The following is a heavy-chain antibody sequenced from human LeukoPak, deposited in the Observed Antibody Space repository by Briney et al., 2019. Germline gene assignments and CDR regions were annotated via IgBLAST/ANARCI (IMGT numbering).Heavy chain of an antibody. CDR1: GLIFFSYE. CDR3: ASGYGHGFALGH. Sequence: GGSLRLSCAASGLIFFSYEMNWVRQAPGRGLEWVSHISGSGSKIYYADSVRGRFTISRDNAKNSLFLQMNSLRVEDTAVYFCASGYGHGFALGHWGQGTLLTVSS. V-gene: IGHV3-48*03. D-gene: IGHD5-18*01. J-gene: IGHJ4*02. CDR2: ISGSGSKI.